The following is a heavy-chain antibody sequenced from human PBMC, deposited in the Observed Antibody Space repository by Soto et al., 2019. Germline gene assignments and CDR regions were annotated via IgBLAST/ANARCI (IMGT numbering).Heavy chain of an antibody. D-gene: IGHD4-17*01. CDR2: ISGSGGST. CDR3: AKNGDYDYYYYYMDV. Sequence: GGSLRLSCAASGFIFRNYAMTWVRQAPGKGLEWVSAISGSGGSTYYADSVKGRFTISRDNSKNTLYLQMNSLRAEDTAVYYCAKNGDYDYYYYYMDVWGKGTTVTVSS. J-gene: IGHJ6*03. CDR1: GFIFRNYA. V-gene: IGHV3-23*01.